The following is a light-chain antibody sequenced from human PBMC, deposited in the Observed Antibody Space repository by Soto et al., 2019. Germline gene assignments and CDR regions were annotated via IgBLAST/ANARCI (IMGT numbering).Light chain of an antibody. CDR1: QRISTW. CDR2: DAS. J-gene: IGKJ1*01. Sequence: DILMTQSPATLSASFGDRGTITFLASQRISTWLAWYQQKPGKVPKLLISDASTLDSGVPSRFSGSGSGTDFTLTISSLQPEDFATYFCQQSYSTPWTFGQGTKVDIK. CDR3: QQSYSTPWT. V-gene: IGKV1-39*01.